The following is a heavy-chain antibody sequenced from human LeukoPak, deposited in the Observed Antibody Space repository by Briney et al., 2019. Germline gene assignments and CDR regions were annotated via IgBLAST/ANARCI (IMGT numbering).Heavy chain of an antibody. CDR3: ARNFWTYYFDY. J-gene: IGHJ4*02. CDR1: GYSISSAYY. V-gene: IGHV4-38-2*01. Sequence: SETLSLTCAVSGYSISSAYYWGWIRQPPGKGLEWIGTISHRGDTYYNPSLKSRVTISLDTSKNQFSLMLTSVAAADTAVYYCARNFWTYYFDYWGQGTLVTVSS. D-gene: IGHD3/OR15-3a*01. CDR2: ISHRGDT.